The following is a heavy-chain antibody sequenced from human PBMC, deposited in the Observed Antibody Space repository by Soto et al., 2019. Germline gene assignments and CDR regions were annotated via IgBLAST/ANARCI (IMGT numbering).Heavy chain of an antibody. J-gene: IGHJ6*02. V-gene: IGHV3-33*01. CDR2: IWYDGSNK. Sequence: GGSLRLSCVASGFTFSSYGMHWVRQAPGKGLEWVAVIWYDGSNKYYADSVKGRFTISRDNSKNTLYLQMNSLRAEDTAVYYCAREVGTDSYGMDVWGQGTTVTVSS. CDR1: GFTFSSYG. D-gene: IGHD5-18*01. CDR3: AREVGTDSYGMDV.